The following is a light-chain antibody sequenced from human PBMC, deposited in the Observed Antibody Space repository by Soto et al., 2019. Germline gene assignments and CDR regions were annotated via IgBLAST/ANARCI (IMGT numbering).Light chain of an antibody. J-gene: IGKJ4*01. CDR1: QSVSSSY. CDR3: QQYASSPLT. Sequence: EIVLTQSPGTLSLSPGERATLSCRASQSVSSSYLAWYQQKPGQAPRLLIYAASSRAAGSPDRFSGSGSGADFTLSISRLEPDDFAVYYCQQYASSPLTFGGGTKVDIK. V-gene: IGKV3-20*01. CDR2: AAS.